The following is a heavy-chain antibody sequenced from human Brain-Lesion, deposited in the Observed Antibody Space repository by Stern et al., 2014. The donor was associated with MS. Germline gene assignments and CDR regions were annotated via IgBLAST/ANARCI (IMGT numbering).Heavy chain of an antibody. Sequence: VQLEESGPGLVKPSETLSLTCTVAGGSVSSTSYAWAWIRQPPGKGLEWIGTIYYSGNTYYSPSLKSRLTISLHTSKNQFSRPLSSVTAADTAVYYCAGEEDIRYCSGGSCTGNWFDPWGQGTLVTVSS. V-gene: IGHV4-39*01. CDR3: AGEEDIRYCSGGSCTGNWFDP. CDR1: GGSVSSTSYA. J-gene: IGHJ5*02. CDR2: IYYSGNT. D-gene: IGHD2-15*01.